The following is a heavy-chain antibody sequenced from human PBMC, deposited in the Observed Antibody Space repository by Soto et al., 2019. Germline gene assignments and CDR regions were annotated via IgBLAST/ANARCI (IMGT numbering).Heavy chain of an antibody. CDR1: GFTFSSYA. Sequence: PGGSLRLSCAASGFTFSSYAMSWVRQAPGKGLEWVSAISGSGDSTYYADSVKGRFTISRDNSKNTLYMQMNSLRAEDTALYYCAKIIAVAGSIDWYFDLWGRGTLVTVSS. CDR3: AKIIAVAGSIDWYFDL. CDR2: ISGSGDST. D-gene: IGHD6-19*01. V-gene: IGHV3-23*01. J-gene: IGHJ2*01.